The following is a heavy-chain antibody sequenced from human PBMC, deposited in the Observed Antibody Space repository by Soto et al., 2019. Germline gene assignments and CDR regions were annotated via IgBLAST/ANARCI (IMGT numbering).Heavy chain of an antibody. V-gene: IGHV3-30*18. Sequence: QVQLVESGGGVVQPGRSLRLSCAASGFSFSKYGMHWVRQAPGKGLEWVAEMSDDGSKKYYGDSVKGRFTISRDNSKNTLYLLMDSLRPEDPAMYYCAKELRETGVYYFDCWGQGTLVTVSS. CDR3: AKELRETGVYYFDC. CDR2: MSDDGSKK. J-gene: IGHJ4*02. CDR1: GFSFSKYG. D-gene: IGHD3-16*01.